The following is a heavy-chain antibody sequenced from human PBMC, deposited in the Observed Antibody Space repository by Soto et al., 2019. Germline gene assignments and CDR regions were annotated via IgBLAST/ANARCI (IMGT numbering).Heavy chain of an antibody. CDR2: LYWHDNT. Sequence: ASGPTLVNPTQTLTLTCTVSGFSLSASGEGVGWIRQPPGKALEWLGVLYWHDNTRYTRYSPSLKNRLAITEDTSKNQVVLTLTNMDPVDTATYFCAHRYDFWTGYYFDYWGQGMLVTVSS. J-gene: IGHJ4*02. V-gene: IGHV2-5*01. CDR1: GFSLSASGEG. D-gene: IGHD3-3*01. CDR3: AHRYDFWTGYYFDY.